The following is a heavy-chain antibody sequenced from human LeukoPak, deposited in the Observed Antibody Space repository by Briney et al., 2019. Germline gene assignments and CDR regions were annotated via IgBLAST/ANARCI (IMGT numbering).Heavy chain of an antibody. J-gene: IGHJ4*02. Sequence: SETLSLTCTVSGGSISSGSYYWSWIRQPAGKGLEWIGRIYTSGSTNYNPSLKSRVTISVDTSKNQFSLKLSSVTAAVTAVYYYASGLTITMVRGVLLYWGQGTLVTVSS. CDR3: ASGLTITMVRGVLLY. D-gene: IGHD3-10*01. CDR2: IYTSGST. CDR1: GGSISSGSYY. V-gene: IGHV4-61*02.